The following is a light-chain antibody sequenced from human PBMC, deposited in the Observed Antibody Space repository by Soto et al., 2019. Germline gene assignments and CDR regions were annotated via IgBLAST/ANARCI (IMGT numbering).Light chain of an antibody. CDR2: GAS. V-gene: IGKV3-15*01. Sequence: EIVMTQSPATLSVSPGERATLSCRASQSVSSNLAWYQQKPGQAPRLLIYGASTRATGIPVRFSGSGSGTEFTLTISSLQSEDFAVYYSQQYNNWPRTFGQGTKV. CDR1: QSVSSN. J-gene: IGKJ1*01. CDR3: QQYNNWPRT.